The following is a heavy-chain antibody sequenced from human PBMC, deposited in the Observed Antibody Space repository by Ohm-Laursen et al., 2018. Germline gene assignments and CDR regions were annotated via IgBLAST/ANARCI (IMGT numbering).Heavy chain of an antibody. J-gene: IGHJ4*02. CDR2: ISGSGGTT. CDR3: ARDARDALRLLEIDY. Sequence: SLRLSCAAAGFTFSNYGMSWVRQAPGKGLEWVSAISGSGGTTYYADSVKGRFTISRDNARNSVYLEMSSLRADDTAVYYCARDARDALRLLEIDYWGQGTLVTVSS. V-gene: IGHV3-23*01. CDR1: GFTFSNYG. D-gene: IGHD3-3*01.